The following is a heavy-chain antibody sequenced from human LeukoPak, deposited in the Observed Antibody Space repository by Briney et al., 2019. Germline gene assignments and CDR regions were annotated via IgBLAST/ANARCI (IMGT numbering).Heavy chain of an antibody. CDR2: INSDGSST. CDR1: GFTFSSYW. Sequence: GESLKISCAASGFTFSSYWMHWVRQAPGKGLVWVSRINSDGSSTSYADSVKGRFTISRDNAKNTLYLQMNSLRAEDTAVYYCATIAAAGEYFDYWGQGTLVTVSS. V-gene: IGHV3-74*01. J-gene: IGHJ4*02. CDR3: ATIAAAGEYFDY. D-gene: IGHD6-13*01.